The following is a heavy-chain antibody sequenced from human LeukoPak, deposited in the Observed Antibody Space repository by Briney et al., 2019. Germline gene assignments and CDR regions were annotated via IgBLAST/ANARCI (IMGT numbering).Heavy chain of an antibody. D-gene: IGHD2-21*01. V-gene: IGHV4-4*02. CDR2: MHHSGST. J-gene: IGHJ4*02. CDR3: ARGGGRVIAYRFDY. CDR1: GGSISSSNW. Sequence: KPSETLSLTCTVSGGSISSSNWWSWVRQPPGKGLEWIGSMHHSGSTDYNPSLRSRVTISGDTSRNQFFLKLTSMTVADTAIYFCARGGGRVIAYRFDYWGQGLLVTVSS.